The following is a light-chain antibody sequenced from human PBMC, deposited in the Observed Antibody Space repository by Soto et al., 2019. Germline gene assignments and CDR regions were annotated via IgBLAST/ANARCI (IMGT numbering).Light chain of an antibody. CDR3: SSYTSSSTLVV. V-gene: IGLV2-14*03. J-gene: IGLJ2*01. CDR2: DVS. CDR1: SSDVGGYNY. Sequence: QSVLTQPASVSGSPGQSITISCTGTSSDVGGYNYVSWYQQHPVKAPKLMIYDVSYRPSGVSNRFSGSKSGNTASLTISGLQAEDEADYYCSSYTSSSTLVVFGGGTKLTVL.